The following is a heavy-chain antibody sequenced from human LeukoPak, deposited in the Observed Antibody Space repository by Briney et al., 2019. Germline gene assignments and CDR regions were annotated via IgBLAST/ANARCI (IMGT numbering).Heavy chain of an antibody. CDR2: ISGSDGGT. Sequence: GGSLRLSCAASGFTFSSYAMSWVRQAPGKGLEWVSAISGSDGGTYYADSVKGRFTISRDNSKNMLSLQMNTLRAEDTAIYYCAKGYTFGPNCFDPWGQGTLVTVSS. D-gene: IGHD5-18*01. CDR3: AKGYTFGPNCFDP. J-gene: IGHJ5*02. CDR1: GFTFSSYA. V-gene: IGHV3-23*01.